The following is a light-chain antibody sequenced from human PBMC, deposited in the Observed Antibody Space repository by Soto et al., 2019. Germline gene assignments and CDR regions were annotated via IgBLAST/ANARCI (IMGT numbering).Light chain of an antibody. Sequence: QSALTQPPSVSAAPGQKVTISCSGSSSNIGNNFVSWYQQLPGTAPKLLIYDNYHRPSGIPDRFSGSKSGTSATLGITGLQTGDEADYYCGTWDSSLSAGVFGGGTKLTV. V-gene: IGLV1-51*01. CDR2: DNY. CDR3: GTWDSSLSAGV. J-gene: IGLJ2*01. CDR1: SSNIGNNF.